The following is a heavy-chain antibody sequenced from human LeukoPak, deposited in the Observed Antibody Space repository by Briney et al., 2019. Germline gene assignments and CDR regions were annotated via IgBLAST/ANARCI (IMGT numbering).Heavy chain of an antibody. CDR1: GFTFSSYA. J-gene: IGHJ5*02. CDR2: ISGSGGST. D-gene: IGHD2-2*01. Sequence: GASLRLSCAASGFTFSSYAMSWVRQAPGKGLEWVSAISGSGGSTYYADSVKGRFTISRDNSKNTLYLQMNSLRAGDTAVYYCAKDPTSSARRNWFDPWGQGTLVTVSS. V-gene: IGHV3-23*01. CDR3: AKDPTSSARRNWFDP.